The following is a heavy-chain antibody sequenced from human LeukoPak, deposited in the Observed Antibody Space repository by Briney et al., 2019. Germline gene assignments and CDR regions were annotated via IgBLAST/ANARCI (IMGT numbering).Heavy chain of an antibody. D-gene: IGHD3-3*01. CDR1: GFTFSTYA. V-gene: IGHV3-21*01. Sequence: GGSLRLSCAASGFTFSTYAMSWVRQAPGKGLEWVSAISGSSSYIYYADSVKGRFTISRDNAKNSLYLQMNSLRAEDTAVYYCARDTIFGVVGTIDYWGQGTLVTVSS. CDR2: ISGSSSYI. CDR3: ARDTIFGVVGTIDY. J-gene: IGHJ4*02.